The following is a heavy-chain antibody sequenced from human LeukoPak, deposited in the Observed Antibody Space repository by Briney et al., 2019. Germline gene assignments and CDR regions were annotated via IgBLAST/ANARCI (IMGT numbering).Heavy chain of an antibody. J-gene: IGHJ3*02. D-gene: IGHD2-2*01. CDR2: IISGSGSST. Sequence: GGSLRLSCAASGFTFSSYGMSWVRQAPGKGLEWVSAIISGSGSSTYYADSVKGRFTISRDNSKNTLYLQMNSLRAEDTAVYYCAKDSDIVVVPAAISSGDAFDIWGQGTMVTVSS. CDR3: AKDSDIVVVPAAISSGDAFDI. V-gene: IGHV3-23*01. CDR1: GFTFSSYG.